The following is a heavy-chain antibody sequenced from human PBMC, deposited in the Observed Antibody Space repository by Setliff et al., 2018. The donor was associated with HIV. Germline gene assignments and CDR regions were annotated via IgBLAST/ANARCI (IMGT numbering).Heavy chain of an antibody. J-gene: IGHJ6*03. Sequence: PSETLSLTCTVFGGSISNSGYYWGWIRQPPGKGLEWIGSIYYSGSTYYNPPLKSRVTISVDTSKNQFSLKLSSVTAADTAVYYCSGQAGYYYHMDVWGRGTTVTVSS. CDR2: IYYSGST. V-gene: IGHV4-39*01. CDR3: SGQAGYYYHMDV. CDR1: GGSISNSGYY. D-gene: IGHD6-19*01.